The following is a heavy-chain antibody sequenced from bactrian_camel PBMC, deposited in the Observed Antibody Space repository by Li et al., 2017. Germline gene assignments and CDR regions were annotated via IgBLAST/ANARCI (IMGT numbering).Heavy chain of an antibody. CDR1: IDYSTTLC. CDR2: IYTGGGST. J-gene: IGHJ4*01. D-gene: IGHD1*01. Sequence: HVQLVESGGGSARAGGTLTLSCAAAIDYSTTLCMAWFRQVPGKEREAVAAIYTGGGSTFYADSVKGRFTISQDNGKNTLYLEMNSLKPEDTAMYYCAADPNVLWRTGGAYCGTGVDFEYSGQGTQVTVS. V-gene: IGHV3S1*01.